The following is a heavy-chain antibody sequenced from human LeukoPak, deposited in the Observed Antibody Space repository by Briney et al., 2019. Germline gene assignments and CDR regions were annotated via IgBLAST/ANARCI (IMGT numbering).Heavy chain of an antibody. CDR3: AREATYRDFDY. D-gene: IGHD5-12*01. Sequence: GASVKVSCKASGYIFAAYYVHWVRQAPGQGLEWMGWINPNSGDTNYAQKFQGRVTMTRDTSTAYMDLRSLRSDDTAVYHCAREATYRDFDYWGPGTLVTVSS. CDR1: GYIFAAYY. CDR2: INPNSGDT. J-gene: IGHJ4*02. V-gene: IGHV1-2*02.